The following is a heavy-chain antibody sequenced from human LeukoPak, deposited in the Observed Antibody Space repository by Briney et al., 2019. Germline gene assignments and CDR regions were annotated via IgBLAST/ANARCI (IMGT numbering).Heavy chain of an antibody. V-gene: IGHV3-7*01. CDR1: GFTFSGYW. CDR3: AKGRAPRVRGVFDY. CDR2: IKQDGSEI. J-gene: IGHJ4*02. D-gene: IGHD3-10*01. Sequence: GGSLRLSCAASGFTFSGYWMDWVRQAPGKGLEWVATIKQDGSEIYYVDSVKGRFTISRDNAQNSLYLQMNSLREEDTAVYFCAKGRAPRVRGVFDYWGQGTLVTVSS.